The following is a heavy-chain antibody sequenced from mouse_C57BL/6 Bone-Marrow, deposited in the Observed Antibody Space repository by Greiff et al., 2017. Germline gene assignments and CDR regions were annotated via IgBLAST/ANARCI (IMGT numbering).Heavy chain of an antibody. CDR3: ARSGFITTVAPFAY. CDR1: GYTFTDYY. Sequence: VQLQESGPELVKPGASVKISCKASGYTFTDYYINWVKQRPGQGLEWIGWIFPGSGSTYYNEKFKGKATLTVDKSSSTAYMLLSSLTSEDSAVYFCARSGFITTVAPFAYWGQGTTLTVSS. D-gene: IGHD1-1*01. J-gene: IGHJ2*01. V-gene: IGHV1-75*01. CDR2: IFPGSGST.